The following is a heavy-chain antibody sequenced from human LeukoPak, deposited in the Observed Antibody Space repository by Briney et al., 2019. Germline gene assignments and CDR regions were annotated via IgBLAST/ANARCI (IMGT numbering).Heavy chain of an antibody. J-gene: IGHJ4*02. CDR3: ARVRSGSYLDY. CDR2: IYYSGST. CDR1: GGSISSYY. D-gene: IGHD1-26*01. V-gene: IGHV4-59*01. Sequence: KPSETLSLTCTVSGGSISSYYWSWIRQPPGKGLEWIGYIYYSGSTNYNPSLKSRVTISVDTSKNQFSLKLSSVTAADTAVYYCARVRSGSYLDYWGQGTLVTVSS.